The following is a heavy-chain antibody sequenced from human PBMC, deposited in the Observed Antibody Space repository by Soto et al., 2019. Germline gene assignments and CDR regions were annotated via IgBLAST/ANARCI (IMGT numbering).Heavy chain of an antibody. Sequence: QITLKESGPTLVKPTQTLTLTCTVSGFSVSARGVGVGWFRQPPGKALEWLGIIYWNDDKRYSPSLKSRLTITKDTSKNQVVLTMTNMDPVDIATYYCAHSPWGAAPDYWGQGTLVTVTS. V-gene: IGHV2-5*01. J-gene: IGHJ4*02. CDR3: AHSPWGAAPDY. D-gene: IGHD3-16*01. CDR1: GFSVSARGVG. CDR2: IYWNDDK.